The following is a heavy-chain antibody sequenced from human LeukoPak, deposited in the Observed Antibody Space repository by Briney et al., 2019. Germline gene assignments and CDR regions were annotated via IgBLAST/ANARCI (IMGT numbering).Heavy chain of an antibody. CDR3: ARDFRRVEPATFFGY. Sequence: GGSLRLSCAASGFTFSSYSMNWVRQAPGKGLEWVSSISSSSSYIYYADSVKGRFTISRDNAKNSLYLQMNSLRAEDTAVYYCARDFRRVEPATFFGYWGQGTLVTVSS. J-gene: IGHJ4*02. CDR2: ISSSSSYI. V-gene: IGHV3-21*01. CDR1: GFTFSSYS. D-gene: IGHD1-14*01.